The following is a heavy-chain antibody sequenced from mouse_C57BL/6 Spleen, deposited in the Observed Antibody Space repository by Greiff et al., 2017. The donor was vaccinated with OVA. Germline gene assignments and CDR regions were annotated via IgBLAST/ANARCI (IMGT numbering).Heavy chain of an antibody. J-gene: IGHJ2*01. CDR3: ARDYYGSSYDYYDY. Sequence: QVHVKQPGAELVKPGASVKLSCKASGYTFTSYWMHWVKQRPGRGLEWIGRIDPNSGGTKYNEKFKSKATLTVDKPSSTAYMQLSSLTSEDSAVYDSARDYYGSSYDYYDYWGQGTTLTVSA. D-gene: IGHD1-1*01. CDR2: IDPNSGGT. V-gene: IGHV1-72*01. CDR1: GYTFTSYW.